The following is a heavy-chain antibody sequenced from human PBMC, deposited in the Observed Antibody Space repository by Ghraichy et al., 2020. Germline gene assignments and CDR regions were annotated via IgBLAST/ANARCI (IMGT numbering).Heavy chain of an antibody. CDR2: IVFGSGNT. D-gene: IGHD4-17*01. CDR3: AAGVLGNDYGDYDDYYYYGMDV. J-gene: IGHJ6*02. V-gene: IGHV1-58*02. CDR1: GFTFTSSA. Sequence: SVKVSCKASGFTFTSSAMQWVRQARGQRLEWIGWIVFGSGNTNYAQKFQDRVTITRDMSTSTAYMELSSLRSEDTAVYYCAAGVLGNDYGDYDDYYYYGMDVWGQGTTVTVSS.